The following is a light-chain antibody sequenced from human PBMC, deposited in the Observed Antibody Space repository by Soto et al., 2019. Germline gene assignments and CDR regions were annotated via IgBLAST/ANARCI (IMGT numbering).Light chain of an antibody. CDR3: GTYAGSSYV. J-gene: IGLJ1*01. CDR1: SSDVGNYNF. CDR2: EVS. V-gene: IGLV2-8*01. Sequence: QSVLTQPPSASGSPGQSVTISCTGTSSDVGNYNFVSWYQQHPGKAPKLMIYEVSKRPSGVPDRFSGSKSGNTASLTVSGLQADDEAEYYCGTYAGSSYVFGTGTKVTVL.